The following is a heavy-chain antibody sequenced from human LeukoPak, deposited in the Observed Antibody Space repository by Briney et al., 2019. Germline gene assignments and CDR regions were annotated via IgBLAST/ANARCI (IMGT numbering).Heavy chain of an antibody. V-gene: IGHV3-23*01. CDR3: AKGNPSVRGVTKTYYYGMDV. CDR2: ISGSGGST. Sequence: PGGSLRLSCAASGFTFSSYAMSWVRQAPGKGLEWVSAISGSGGSTYYADSVKGRFTISRDNSKNTLYLQMNSLRAEDTAVYYCAKGNPSVRGVTKTYYYGMDVWGQGTTVTVSS. CDR1: GFTFSSYA. D-gene: IGHD3-10*01. J-gene: IGHJ6*02.